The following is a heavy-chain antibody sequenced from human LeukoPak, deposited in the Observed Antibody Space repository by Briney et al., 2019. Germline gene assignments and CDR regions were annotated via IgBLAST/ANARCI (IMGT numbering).Heavy chain of an antibody. Sequence: PGGSLRLSCAASGFTFSSYAMRWVRQAPGKGLEWVSAISGSGGSTYYADSVKGRFTISRDNSKNTLYLQMNSLRAEDTAVYYCANSVYDYVWGSYRSGYYFDYWGQGTLVTVSS. D-gene: IGHD3-16*02. CDR2: ISGSGGST. CDR3: ANSVYDYVWGSYRSGYYFDY. J-gene: IGHJ4*02. V-gene: IGHV3-23*01. CDR1: GFTFSSYA.